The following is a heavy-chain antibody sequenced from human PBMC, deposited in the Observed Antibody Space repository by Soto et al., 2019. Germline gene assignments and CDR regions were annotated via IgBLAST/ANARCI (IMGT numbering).Heavy chain of an antibody. D-gene: IGHD3-3*01. V-gene: IGHV3-23*01. CDR3: AKTPRGDFWSGYYNHMDV. J-gene: IGHJ6*03. Sequence: EVQLLESGGGLVQPGGSLRLSCAASGFTFSSYAMSWVRQAPWKGLEWVSAISGSGGSTYYADSVKGRFTISRDNSNTPLELQMNSLSAEDTAVYDCAKTPRGDFWSGYYNHMDVWGKGTTVTVSS. CDR1: GFTFSSYA. CDR2: ISGSGGST.